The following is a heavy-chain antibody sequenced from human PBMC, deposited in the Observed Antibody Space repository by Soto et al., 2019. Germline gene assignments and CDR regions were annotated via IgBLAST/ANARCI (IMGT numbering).Heavy chain of an antibody. CDR1: GFTFSSYA. J-gene: IGHJ6*02. V-gene: IGHV3-30-3*01. CDR3: AREGQYGSSFYYYYGMDV. Sequence: QVQLVESGGGVVQPGRSLRLSCAASGFTFSSYAMHWVRQAPGKGLEWVAVISYDGSNKYYADSVKGRFTISRDNSKNTLYLQMNSLRAEDTAVYYCAREGQYGSSFYYYYGMDVWGQGTTVTVSS. D-gene: IGHD6-6*01. CDR2: ISYDGSNK.